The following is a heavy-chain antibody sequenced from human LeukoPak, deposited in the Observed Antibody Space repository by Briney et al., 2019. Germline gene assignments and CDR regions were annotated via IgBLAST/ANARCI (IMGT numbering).Heavy chain of an antibody. V-gene: IGHV4-59*08. CDR2: IYYSGST. D-gene: IGHD1-20*01. J-gene: IGHJ4*02. Sequence: SETLSLTCTVSGGSISGYYWSWIRQPPGKGLEYLGYIYYSGSTNYNPSLKSRVTISVDMSKNQFSLKLSSVTAADTAVYYCARGKYDWNDVRFDYWGQGTLVTVSS. CDR1: GGSISGYY. CDR3: ARGKYDWNDVRFDY.